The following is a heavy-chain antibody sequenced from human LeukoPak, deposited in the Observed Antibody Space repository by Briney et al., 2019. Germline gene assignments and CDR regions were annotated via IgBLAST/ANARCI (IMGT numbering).Heavy chain of an antibody. CDR2: ISDSGGNT. D-gene: IGHD6-6*01. V-gene: IGHV3-23*01. Sequence: GGSLRLSCAASGFTFNSYAMSWVRQAPWERLQWVSGISDSGGNTYYADSVRGRFTISRDNSKNALYLQMNSLRAEDTAVYYCARHRSSWLIDYWGQGTLVTVSS. CDR1: GFTFNSYA. J-gene: IGHJ4*02. CDR3: ARHRSSWLIDY.